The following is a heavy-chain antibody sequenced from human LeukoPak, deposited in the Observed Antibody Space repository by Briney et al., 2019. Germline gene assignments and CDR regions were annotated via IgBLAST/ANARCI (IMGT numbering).Heavy chain of an antibody. CDR2: ISSNGGST. J-gene: IGHJ4*02. CDR1: GFTFSSYA. CDR3: AKGGYTPNVGY. Sequence: GGSLRLSCAASGFTFSSYAMHWVRQAPGKGLEYVSAISSNGGSTYYANSVKGRFTISRDNSKNTLYLQMNSLRAEDTAVYYCAKGGYTPNVGYWGQGTLVTVSS. D-gene: IGHD1-1*01. V-gene: IGHV3-64*01.